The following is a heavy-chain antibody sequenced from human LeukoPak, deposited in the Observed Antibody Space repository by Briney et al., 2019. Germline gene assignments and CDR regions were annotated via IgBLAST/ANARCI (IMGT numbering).Heavy chain of an antibody. D-gene: IGHD2-2*01. J-gene: IGHJ4*02. CDR3: ARDGTSTDDY. V-gene: IGHV1-18*01. Sequence: ASVKVSCKASGYTFTNLGIHWVRQAPGQGLDWMGWISGYNDNANYAQKLQGRVTMTTDTSTSTAYMELRSLRSDDTAIYYCARDGTSTDDYWGQGTLVTVSS. CDR2: ISGYNDNA. CDR1: GYTFTNLG.